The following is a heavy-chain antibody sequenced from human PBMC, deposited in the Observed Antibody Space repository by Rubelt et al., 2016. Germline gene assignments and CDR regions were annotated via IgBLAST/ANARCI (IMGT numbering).Heavy chain of an antibody. CDR2: IWYDGSNK. Sequence: QPGRSLRLSCAASGFTFRSYGMHWVRQAPGKGLEWVAVIWYDGSNKFYADSVKGRFTISRDNSKNTLYLQMNGLRAEDTAVYYCARDEYCRGGTCYSSFDYWGHGTLVTVSS. J-gene: IGHJ4*01. D-gene: IGHD2-15*01. CDR1: GFTFRSYG. CDR3: ARDEYCRGGTCYSSFDY. V-gene: IGHV3-33*01.